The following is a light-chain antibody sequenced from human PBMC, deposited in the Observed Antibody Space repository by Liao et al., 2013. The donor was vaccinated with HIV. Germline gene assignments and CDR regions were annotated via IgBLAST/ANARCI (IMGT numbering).Light chain of an antibody. Sequence: SYALTQPPSVSVAPGKTATMTCGGNKIGGKSVHWYQQQPGQAPVLVISYDSERPSGISERFSGSNSGNTATLTISRVEAGDEADYYCQAWDSSPVFGGGTKLTVL. CDR2: YDS. V-gene: IGLV3-21*01. CDR1: KIGGKS. CDR3: QAWDSSPV. J-gene: IGLJ2*01.